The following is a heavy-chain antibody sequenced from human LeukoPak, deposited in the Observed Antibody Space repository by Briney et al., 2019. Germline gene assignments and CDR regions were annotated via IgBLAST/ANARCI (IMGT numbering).Heavy chain of an antibody. CDR2: LSGSGGST. CDR3: AKDPHTGYSFAY. CDR1: GFTFSSYA. J-gene: IGHJ4*02. D-gene: IGHD5-18*01. V-gene: IGHV3-23*01. Sequence: GGSPRLSCVFSGFTFSSYAMSWVRQAPGKGLEWVSSLSGSGGSTYYADSVKGRFTISRDNSKNTLYLQMNSPRVEDTAVYYCAKDPHTGYSFAYWGQGTLVTVSS.